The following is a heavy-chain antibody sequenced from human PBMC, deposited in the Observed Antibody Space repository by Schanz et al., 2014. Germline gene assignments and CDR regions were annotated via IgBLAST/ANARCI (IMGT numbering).Heavy chain of an antibody. CDR1: GFTFSDAW. D-gene: IGHD2-8*01. CDR2: IKGKADGETA. Sequence: EVQLVQSGGGLVQPGGSLRLSCAASGFTFSDAWMSWVRQAPGKGLEWVGGIKGKADGETADYAAPMKRRFTISRDDSKNTLFQQMNSLEAEDAAVYYSTADNGHFAFDFWGQGTMVTVSS. V-gene: IGHV3-15*01. CDR3: TADNGHFAFDF. J-gene: IGHJ3*01.